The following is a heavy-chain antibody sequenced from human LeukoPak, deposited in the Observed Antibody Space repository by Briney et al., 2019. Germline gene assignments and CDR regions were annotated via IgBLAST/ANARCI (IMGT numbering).Heavy chain of an antibody. V-gene: IGHV3-21*01. CDR1: GFTFSSYS. CDR3: ARDLECGGDCYYPFDY. D-gene: IGHD2-21*01. CDR2: ISSSSSYI. J-gene: IGHJ4*02. Sequence: GGSLRLSCAASGFTFSSYSMNWVRQAPGKGLEWVSSISSSSSYIYYADSVKGRFTISRDNAKNSLYLQMNSLRAEDTAVYYCARDLECGGDCYYPFDYWGQGTLVTVS.